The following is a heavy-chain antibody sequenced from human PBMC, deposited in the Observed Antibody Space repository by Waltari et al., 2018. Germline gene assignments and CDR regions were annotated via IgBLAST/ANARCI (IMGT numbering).Heavy chain of an antibody. CDR1: DDSFSKYY. Sequence: QVQLQQWGAGLLKPSETLSVTCEVFDDSFSKYYWVWNRQSPGKGLEWIGELNRSGSNTYNPALKGRVTISLDMSKKQVSRRVTSVTAADTAVYYCAREYSSFEPIFDYWGRGTLVTVSS. CDR2: LNRSGSN. V-gene: IGHV4-34*02. CDR3: AREYSSFEPIFDY. J-gene: IGHJ4*02. D-gene: IGHD5-12*01.